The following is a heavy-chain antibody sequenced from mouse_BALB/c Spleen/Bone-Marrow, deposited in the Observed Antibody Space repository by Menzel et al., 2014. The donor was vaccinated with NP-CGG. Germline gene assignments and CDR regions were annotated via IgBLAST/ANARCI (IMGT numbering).Heavy chain of an antibody. Sequence: VMLGESGPGLVAPSQSLSITCTVSGFSLTGYGVNWVRQPPGKGLEWLGMIWGDGSTDYNSALKSRLSISKDNSKSQVFLKMNSLQTDDTARYYCARTLGHYAMDYWGQGTSVTVSS. V-gene: IGHV2-6-7*01. CDR2: IWGDGST. D-gene: IGHD4-1*01. J-gene: IGHJ4*01. CDR3: ARTLGHYAMDY. CDR1: GFSLTGYG.